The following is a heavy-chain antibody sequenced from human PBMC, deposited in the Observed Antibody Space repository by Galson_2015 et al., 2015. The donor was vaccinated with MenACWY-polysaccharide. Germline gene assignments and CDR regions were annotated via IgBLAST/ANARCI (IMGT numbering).Heavy chain of an antibody. D-gene: IGHD4-17*01. CDR3: ARWTSRGDPDSYFDY. J-gene: IGHJ4*02. CDR2: MNPNSGNT. CDR1: GYTFTSYD. V-gene: IGHV1-8*01. Sequence: SVKVSCKASGYTFTSYDINWVRQATGQGLEWMGWMNPNSGNTGYAQNFLGRVTMTSDTSMSTAYMELRSLRSEDTAVYYCARWTSRGDPDSYFDYWGQGTLVTVSS.